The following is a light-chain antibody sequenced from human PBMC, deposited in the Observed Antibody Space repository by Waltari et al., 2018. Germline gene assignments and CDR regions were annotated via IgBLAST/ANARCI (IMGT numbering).Light chain of an antibody. Sequence: WYQQHPGKDPKLMVYDVSKRPSGVPDRFSGSKSGNTASLTISGLQAEDEADYYCCSYAGSYSWVFGGGTKLTVL. CDR2: DVS. V-gene: IGLV2-11*03. CDR3: CSYAGSYSWV. J-gene: IGLJ3*02.